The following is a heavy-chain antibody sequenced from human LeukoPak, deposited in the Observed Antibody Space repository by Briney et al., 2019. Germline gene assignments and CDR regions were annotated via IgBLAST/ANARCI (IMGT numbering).Heavy chain of an antibody. Sequence: SETLSLTCTVSGGSIGTYFWSWTRQPPGKGLEWIGYFHDSGSANYNPSLKSRITMSVDTSKNQFSLKLRSVTAADTAVYYCARDSHSVDTATPRGFDPWGQGTLVTVSS. V-gene: IGHV4-59*01. D-gene: IGHD2-15*01. CDR2: FHDSGSA. CDR1: GGSIGTYF. CDR3: ARDSHSVDTATPRGFDP. J-gene: IGHJ5*02.